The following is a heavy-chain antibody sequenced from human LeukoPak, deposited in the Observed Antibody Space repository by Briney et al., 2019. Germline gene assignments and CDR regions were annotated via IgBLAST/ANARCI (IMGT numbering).Heavy chain of an antibody. D-gene: IGHD3-22*01. CDR3: ARIPNYCDSSGTFDY. Sequence: SETLSLTCTVSGGSISSSSYYWGWIRQPPGKGLEWIGSIYYSGSTYYNPSLKSRVTISVDTSKNQFSLKLSSVTAADTAVYYCARIPNYCDSSGTFDYWGQGTLVTVSS. CDR2: IYYSGST. J-gene: IGHJ4*02. CDR1: GGSISSSSYY. V-gene: IGHV4-39*07.